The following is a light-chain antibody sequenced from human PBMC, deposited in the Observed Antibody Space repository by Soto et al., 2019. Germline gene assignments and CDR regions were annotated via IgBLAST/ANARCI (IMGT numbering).Light chain of an antibody. J-gene: IGLJ2*01. CDR2: VGTGGIVG. Sequence: QSVLTQPPSASASLGASVTLTCTLSSGYSNYKVDWYQQRPGKGPRFVMRVGTGGIVGSKGDGIPDRFSVLGSGLNRYLTIKNIQEEDESDYHCGADHVRVFGGGTKLTVL. CDR1: SGYSNYK. V-gene: IGLV9-49*01. CDR3: GADHVRV.